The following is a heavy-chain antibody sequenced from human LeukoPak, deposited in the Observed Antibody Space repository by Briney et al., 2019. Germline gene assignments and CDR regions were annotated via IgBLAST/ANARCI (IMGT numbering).Heavy chain of an antibody. Sequence: GRSLRLSCAASGFTFSSYGMHWVRQAPGKGLEWVAVISCDGSNKYYADSVKGRFTISRDNSKNTLYLQMNSLRAEDTAVYYCAKASVGYGMDVWGKGTTVTVSS. CDR2: ISCDGSNK. CDR3: AKASVGYGMDV. V-gene: IGHV3-30*18. D-gene: IGHD4-23*01. CDR1: GFTFSSYG. J-gene: IGHJ6*04.